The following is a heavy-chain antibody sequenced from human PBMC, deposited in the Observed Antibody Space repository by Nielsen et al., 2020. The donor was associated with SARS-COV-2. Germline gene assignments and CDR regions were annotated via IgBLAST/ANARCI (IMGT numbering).Heavy chain of an antibody. CDR2: INHSGST. J-gene: IGHJ6*02. D-gene: IGHD7-27*01. Sequence: VRQMPGKGLEWIGEINHSGSTNYNPSLKSRANISVNTSKNQFSLKLSSVTAADTAVYYCAREHWGSRYYGMDVWGQGTTVTVSS. CDR3: AREHWGSRYYGMDV. V-gene: IGHV4-34*01.